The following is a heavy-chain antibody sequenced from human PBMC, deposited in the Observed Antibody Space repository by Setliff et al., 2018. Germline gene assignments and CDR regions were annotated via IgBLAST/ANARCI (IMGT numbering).Heavy chain of an antibody. D-gene: IGHD1-1*01. CDR2: IYHDGNP. CDR3: TRGGERYRTAN. J-gene: IGHJ4*02. Sequence: PAETLSLTCAVSGVSVNSLTWWSWIRQTPGKGLEWIGFIYHDGNPKFNPSVNYNPSLKSRVTMSIDKSKNQFSLNLRSVTAADTAVYYCTRGGERYRTANWGQGLLVTAPQ. CDR1: GVSVNSLTW. V-gene: IGHV4-28*03.